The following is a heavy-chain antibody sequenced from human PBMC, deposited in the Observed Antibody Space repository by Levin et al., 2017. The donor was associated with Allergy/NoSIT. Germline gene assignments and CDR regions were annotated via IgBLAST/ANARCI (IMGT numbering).Heavy chain of an antibody. CDR1: GGSISSSSYY. D-gene: IGHD3-3*01. V-gene: IGHV4-39*07. CDR3: ARDFGSSFGMTYYDFWSGPIRRGDAFDI. Sequence: SETLSLTCTVSGGSISSSSYYWGWIRQPPGKGLEWIGSIYYSGSTYYNPSLKSRVTISVDTSKNQFSLKLSSVTAADTAVYYCARDFGSSFGMTYYDFWSGPIRRGDAFDIWGQGTMVTVSS. CDR2: IYYSGST. J-gene: IGHJ3*02.